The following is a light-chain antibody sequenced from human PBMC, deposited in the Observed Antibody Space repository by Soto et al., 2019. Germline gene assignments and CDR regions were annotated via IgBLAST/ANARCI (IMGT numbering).Light chain of an antibody. CDR3: QQNGSSPLIS. V-gene: IGKV3-20*01. J-gene: IGKJ5*01. Sequence: EIVLTQSPGTLSLSPGERATLSCRASQSVSSSYLAWYQQKPGHAPRHLIYGASSRTTGIPDRFSGSGSGTDFSLTISRLEPEDIAVYYSQQNGSSPLISFGQRTRQE. CDR1: QSVSSSY. CDR2: GAS.